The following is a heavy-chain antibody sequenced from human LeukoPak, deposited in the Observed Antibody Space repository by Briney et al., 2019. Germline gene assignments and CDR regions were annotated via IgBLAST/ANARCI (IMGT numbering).Heavy chain of an antibody. CDR1: GFTFSRYN. CDR3: ARVGGHCTSTSCPPPDY. Sequence: PGGSLRLSCAASGFTFSRYNMDWVRQAPGKGLEWVSFIDSSSRYIYQADSVKGRFTISRDNAKSSVFLQMNSLRAEDTAMYYCARVGGHCTSTSCPPPDYWGQGTLVTVSS. D-gene: IGHD2-2*01. V-gene: IGHV3-21*01. CDR2: IDSSSRYI. J-gene: IGHJ4*02.